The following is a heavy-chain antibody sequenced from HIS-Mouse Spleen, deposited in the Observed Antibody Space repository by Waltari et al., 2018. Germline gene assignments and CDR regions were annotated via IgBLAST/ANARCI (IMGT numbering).Heavy chain of an antibody. J-gene: IGHJ1*01. Sequence: QAPGKGRVWVSRINSDGSSTSYADSVKGRFTISRDNAKNTLYLQMNSLRAEDTAVYYCARDGGGDYGDYVRAPEYFQHWGQGTLVTVSS. CDR2: INSDGSST. CDR3: ARDGGGDYGDYVRAPEYFQH. V-gene: IGHV3-74*01. D-gene: IGHD4-17*01.